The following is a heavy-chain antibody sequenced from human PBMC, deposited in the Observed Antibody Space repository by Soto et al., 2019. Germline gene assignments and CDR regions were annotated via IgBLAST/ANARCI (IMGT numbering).Heavy chain of an antibody. CDR3: ARGGGDYGDYTIDY. CDR1: GGSISSGGYY. Sequence: TLSLTCTVSGGSISSGGYYWRWIRQHPGKGLEWIGYIYYGGSTYYNPSLKSRVTISVDTSKNQFSLKLSSVTAADTAVYYCARGGGDYGDYTIDYWGQGTLVTVSS. CDR2: IYYGGST. D-gene: IGHD4-17*01. V-gene: IGHV4-31*03. J-gene: IGHJ4*02.